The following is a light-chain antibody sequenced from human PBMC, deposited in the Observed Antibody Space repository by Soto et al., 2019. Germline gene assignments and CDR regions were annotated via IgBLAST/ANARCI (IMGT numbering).Light chain of an antibody. CDR1: QGISTY. CDR3: LQHNSFPRT. J-gene: IGKJ1*01. CDR2: HAA. V-gene: IGKV1-17*02. Sequence: DIQMTQSPSALSASVGDRVTITCRASQGISTYLNWYQQKPGXXPKVLMYHAANLQSGVPSRFSGSGSGREFTLTISNLQPEDFATYYCLQHNSFPRTFGQGTK.